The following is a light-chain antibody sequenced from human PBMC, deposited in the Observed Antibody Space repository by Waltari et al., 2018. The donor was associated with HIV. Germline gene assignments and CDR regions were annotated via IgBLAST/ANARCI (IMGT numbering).Light chain of an antibody. CDR1: SRDIGAYNH. J-gene: IGLJ1*01. CDR3: TSYTIISTLV. Sequence: QSALTPPASVSGSPGQAITISCTGTSRDIGAYNHVSWYQPHPGKVPKLLIYEVTHRPSGVSHRFSGSKSGNTASLTISGLQAEDEADFYCTSYTIISTLVFGTGTKVTVL. V-gene: IGLV2-14*01. CDR2: EVT.